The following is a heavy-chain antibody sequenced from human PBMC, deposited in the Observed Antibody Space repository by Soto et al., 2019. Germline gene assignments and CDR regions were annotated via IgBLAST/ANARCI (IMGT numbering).Heavy chain of an antibody. D-gene: IGHD3-3*01. CDR3: ARGRRGTSRITLFGVVTKTLYNWFDR. J-gene: IGHJ5*02. V-gene: IGHV4-34*01. CDR2: INHSGST. CDR1: GGTFSGYY. Sequence: PSETLSLTCAVYGGTFSGYYWSWIRQPPGKGLEWIGEINHSGSTNYNPSLKSRVTISVDTAKNQFSLKLSSVTAADTAVYYCARGRRGTSRITLFGVVTKTLYNWFDRWGEGPLVTVSS.